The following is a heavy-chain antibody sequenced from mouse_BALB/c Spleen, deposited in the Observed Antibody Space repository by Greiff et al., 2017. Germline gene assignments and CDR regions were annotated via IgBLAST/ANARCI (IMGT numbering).Heavy chain of an antibody. V-gene: IGHV1-7*01. CDR2: INPSTGYT. CDR1: GYTFTSYW. J-gene: IGHJ4*01. D-gene: IGHD2-1*01. CDR3: ARLGYGNYGGAMDY. Sequence: VKLQQSGAELAKPGASVKMSCKASGYTFTSYWMHWVKQRPGQGLEWIGYINPSTGYTEYNQKFKDKATLTADKSSSTAYMQLSSLTSEDSAVYYCARLGYGNYGGAMDYWGQGTSVTVSS.